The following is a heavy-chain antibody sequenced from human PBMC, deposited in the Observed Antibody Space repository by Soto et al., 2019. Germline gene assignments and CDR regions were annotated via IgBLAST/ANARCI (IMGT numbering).Heavy chain of an antibody. CDR3: AKGSFRVLRYFDWLSKPFDY. J-gene: IGHJ4*02. CDR2: ISGSGGST. Sequence: PGGSLRLSCAASGFTFSSYAMSWVRQAPGKGLEWVSAISGSGGSTYYTDSVKGRFTISRDNSKNTLYLQMNSLRAEDTAVYYCAKGSFRVLRYFDWLSKPFDYWGQGTLVPVSS. V-gene: IGHV3-23*01. D-gene: IGHD3-9*01. CDR1: GFTFSSYA.